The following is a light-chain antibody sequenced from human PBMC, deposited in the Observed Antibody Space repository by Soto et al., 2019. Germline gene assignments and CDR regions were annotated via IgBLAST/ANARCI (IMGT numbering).Light chain of an antibody. J-gene: IGKJ2*03. CDR3: QQYDRFPYS. CDR2: KAS. V-gene: IGKV1-5*03. CDR1: QSLSYW. Sequence: DIQMTQSPSTLSASVGDTVTITCRASQSLSYWLAWYQQKPGQAPQLLIHKASTLESGVPSRFSGSGSGTEITLTSSILQPDDFATFYCQQYDRFPYSFGQGTKLEIK.